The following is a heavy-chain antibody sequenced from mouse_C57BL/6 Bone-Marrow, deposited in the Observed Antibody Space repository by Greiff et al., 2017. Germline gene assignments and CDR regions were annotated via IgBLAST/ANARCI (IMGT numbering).Heavy chain of an antibody. J-gene: IGHJ2*01. CDR3: ARSGYGSSSDY. CDR2: IYPSDSET. Sequence: VQLQQPGAELVRPGSSVKLSCKASGYTFTSYWMDWVKQRPGQGLEWIGNIYPSDSETHYNQKFKDKATLTVDKSSSTAYMQLSSLTSEDSAVYYCARSGYGSSSDYWGQGTTLTVSS. CDR1: GYTFTSYW. D-gene: IGHD1-1*01. V-gene: IGHV1-61*01.